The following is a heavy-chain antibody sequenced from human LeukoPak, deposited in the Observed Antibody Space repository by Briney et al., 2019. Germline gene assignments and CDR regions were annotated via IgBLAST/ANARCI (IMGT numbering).Heavy chain of an antibody. CDR1: GFTFRSYA. V-gene: IGHV3-23*01. J-gene: IGHJ5*02. Sequence: GGSLTLSCSASGFTFRSYAMSWVGQAPPKGVDWVSSISVSGGNTYYADSVKGRFTISRDNSKNTLYLQMNSLRAEDTAVYYCAKDPYIVSSTSQNWFDPWGQGTLVTVSS. CDR3: AKDPYIVSSTSQNWFDP. CDR2: ISVSGGNT. D-gene: IGHD2-2*01.